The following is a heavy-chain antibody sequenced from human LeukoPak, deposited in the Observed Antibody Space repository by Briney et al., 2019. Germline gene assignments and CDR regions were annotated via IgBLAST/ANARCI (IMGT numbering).Heavy chain of an antibody. CDR3: ARERSGDSSSVGAFDI. Sequence: GGSLGLSCAASGFTFSSYDMHWVRQATGKGLEWVSAIGTAGDTYYPGSVKGRFTISRENAKNSLYLQMNSLRAGDTAVYYCARERSGDSSSVGAFDIWGQGTMVTVSS. V-gene: IGHV3-13*01. J-gene: IGHJ3*02. CDR2: IGTAGDT. D-gene: IGHD4-17*01. CDR1: GFTFSSYD.